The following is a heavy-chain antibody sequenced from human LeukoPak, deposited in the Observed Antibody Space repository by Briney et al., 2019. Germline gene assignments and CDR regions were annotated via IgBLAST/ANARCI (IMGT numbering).Heavy chain of an antibody. V-gene: IGHV3-30*02. D-gene: IGHD3-3*01. J-gene: IGHJ4*02. CDR2: IRYDGSNK. Sequence: GGSLRLSCAASGFTFSSYGMHWVRQAPGKGLEWVAFIRYDGSNKYYADSVKCRFTISRDNSKNTLYLQMNSLRAEDTAVYYCAKEGYDFWSGYSNYPYFDYWGQGTLVTVSS. CDR1: GFTFSSYG. CDR3: AKEGYDFWSGYSNYPYFDY.